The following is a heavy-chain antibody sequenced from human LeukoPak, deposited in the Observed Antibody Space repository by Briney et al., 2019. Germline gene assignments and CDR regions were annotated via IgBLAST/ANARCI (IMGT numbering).Heavy chain of an antibody. Sequence: SETLSLTCTVSGGSISSYYWNWIRQPPGKGLEWIGEINHSGSTNYNPSLKSRVTISVDTSKNQFSLKLSSVTAADTAVYYCARNSHYYDSSGFNYWGQGSLVTVSS. D-gene: IGHD3-22*01. J-gene: IGHJ4*02. CDR3: ARNSHYYDSSGFNY. V-gene: IGHV4-34*01. CDR1: GGSISSYY. CDR2: INHSGST.